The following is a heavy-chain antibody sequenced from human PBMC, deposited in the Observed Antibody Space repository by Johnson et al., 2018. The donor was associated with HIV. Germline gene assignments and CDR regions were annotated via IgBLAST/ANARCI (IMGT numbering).Heavy chain of an antibody. D-gene: IGHD2-15*01. CDR1: GFTFSSYW. CDR3: ARSYCSGGSCRIHDAFDI. J-gene: IGHJ3*02. CDR2: IKQDGSEE. Sequence: VQLVESGGGLVQPGGSLRLSCAASGFTFSSYWMSWVRQAPGKGLEWVANIKQDGSEEYYVDSVKGRFTISRDNAKNSVYVQMNSLRAEDTAVYYCARSYCSGGSCRIHDAFDIWGQGTMVTVSS. V-gene: IGHV3-7*02.